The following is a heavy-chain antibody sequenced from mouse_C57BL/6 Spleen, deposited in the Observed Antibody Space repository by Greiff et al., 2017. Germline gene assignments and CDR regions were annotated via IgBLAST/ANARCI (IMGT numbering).Heavy chain of an antibody. Sequence: QVQLQQSGPELARPWASVKISCQAFYTFFSRVHFAIRDPNYWMQWVKQRPGQGLAWIGAIYPGNGDTSYNQKFKCKATLTADKSSRTAYMQISSLTSGSSAVDDCAGTVGDSHYWYVDDWGTGTTVTVSS. CDR2: GQGLAWIG. D-gene: IGHD1-1*01. V-gene: IGHV1-87*01. CDR1: YTFFSRVH. CDR3: SGSSAVDDCAGTVGDSHYWYVDD. J-gene: IGHJ1*03.